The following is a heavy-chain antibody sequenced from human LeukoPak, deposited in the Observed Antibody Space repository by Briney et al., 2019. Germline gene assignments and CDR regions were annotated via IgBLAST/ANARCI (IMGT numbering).Heavy chain of an antibody. CDR3: AKGSMI. CDR2: ISSSGGST. J-gene: IGHJ4*02. V-gene: IGHV3-23*01. Sequence: PGGSLRLSCVASGFIVSGYYMTWVRQAPGKGLEWVSVISSSGGSTSYADSVKGRFTISRDNSKNTLYLQMNSPGAEDTAVYYCAKGSMIWGQGTLVTVSS. CDR1: GFIVSGYY. D-gene: IGHD3-16*01.